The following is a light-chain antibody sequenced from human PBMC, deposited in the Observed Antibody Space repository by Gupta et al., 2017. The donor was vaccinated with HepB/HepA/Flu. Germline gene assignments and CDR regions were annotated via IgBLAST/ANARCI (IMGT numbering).Light chain of an antibody. CDR1: QRVSSY. CDR2: AAS. Sequence: DIQVTQSPSSLSASVGDRVTITCRASQRVSSYLNWYQQKPGKAPKLLIYAASSLQSGVPSRFSGSGSGTDFTLTISSLQPEDFATYYCQQSDSTPITFGQGTRLETK. CDR3: QQSDSTPIT. J-gene: IGKJ5*01. V-gene: IGKV1-39*01.